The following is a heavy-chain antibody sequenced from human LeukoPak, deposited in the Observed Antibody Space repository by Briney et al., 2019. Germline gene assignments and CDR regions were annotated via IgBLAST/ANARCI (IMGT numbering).Heavy chain of an antibody. J-gene: IGHJ6*02. D-gene: IGHD6-6*01. CDR1: GYTFTGYY. CDR2: INPNSGGT. V-gene: IGHV1-2*02. Sequence: ASVKVSCKASGYTFTGYYMHWVRQAPGQGLEWMGWINPNSGGTNYAQKFQGRVTMTRDTSISTAYMELSRLRSDDTAVYYCARDGARPKKDGSYYYYGMDVWGQGTTVTVSS. CDR3: ARDGARPKKDGSYYYYGMDV.